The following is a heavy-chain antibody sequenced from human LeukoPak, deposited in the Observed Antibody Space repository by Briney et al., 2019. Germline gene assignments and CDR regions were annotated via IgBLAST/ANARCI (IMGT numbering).Heavy chain of an antibody. D-gene: IGHD3-22*01. J-gene: IGHJ4*02. CDR3: AGDPSIYDSSGYYPFDY. V-gene: IGHV1-69*06. CDR2: IMPIFGTA. CDR1: GGTFSSYA. Sequence: SVKVSCKASGGTFSSYAISWVRQAPGQGLEWMGGIMPIFGTANHAQKFQGRVTITADKSTSTAYMELSSLRSEDTAVYYCAGDPSIYDSSGYYPFDYWGQGTLVTVSS.